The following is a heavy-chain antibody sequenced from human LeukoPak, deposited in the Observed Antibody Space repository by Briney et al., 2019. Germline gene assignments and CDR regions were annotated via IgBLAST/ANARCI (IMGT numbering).Heavy chain of an antibody. CDR3: ARSPFGGVIAYYFDY. CDR2: IYYSGST. Sequence: PSETLSLTCTVSGGSISSGDYYWSWIRQPPGRGLEWIGYIYYSGSTYYNPSLKSRVTISVDTSKNHFSLKLTSVTAADTAVYYCARSPFGGVIAYYFDYWGQGTLVTVSS. V-gene: IGHV4-30-4*01. J-gene: IGHJ4*02. CDR1: GGSISSGDYY. D-gene: IGHD3-16*02.